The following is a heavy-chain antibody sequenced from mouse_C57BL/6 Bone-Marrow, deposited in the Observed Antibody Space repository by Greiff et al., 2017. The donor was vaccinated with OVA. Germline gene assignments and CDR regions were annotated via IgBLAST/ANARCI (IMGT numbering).Heavy chain of an antibody. J-gene: IGHJ2*01. V-gene: IGHV1-74*01. CDR2: IHPSDSDT. CDR3: AIGLITTVVAKDY. CDR1: GYTFTSYW. D-gene: IGHD1-1*01. Sequence: QVQLQQPGAELVKPGASVKVSCKASGYTFTSYWMHWVKQRPGQGLEWIGRIHPSDSDTNYNQKFKSKATLTVDKSSSTAYMQLSSLTSEDSAVYYCAIGLITTVVAKDYWGQGTTLTVSS.